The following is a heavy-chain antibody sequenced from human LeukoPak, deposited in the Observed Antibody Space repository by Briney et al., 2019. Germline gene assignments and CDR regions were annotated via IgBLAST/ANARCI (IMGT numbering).Heavy chain of an antibody. CDR3: ARDYGDYVGGYFDY. D-gene: IGHD4-17*01. Sequence: SETLSLTCTVSGGSISSGGYYWSWIRQHPGKGLEWIGYIYYSGSTYYNPSLKSRVTISVDTSKNQFSLKLSSVTAADTAVHYCARDYGDYVGGYFDYWGQGTLVTVSS. V-gene: IGHV4-31*03. CDR1: GGSISSGGYY. J-gene: IGHJ4*02. CDR2: IYYSGST.